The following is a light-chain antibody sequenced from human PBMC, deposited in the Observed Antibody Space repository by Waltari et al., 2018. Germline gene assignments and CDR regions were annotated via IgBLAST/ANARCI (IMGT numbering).Light chain of an antibody. CDR2: WAS. CDR1: HSVLETSANKNY. Sequence: DIVMTQSPDSLAVSLGERATINCKSSHSVLETSANKNYLAWYQQRPGRSPKMLFYWASVREAGVPERHSASGSGTDFTLTINSLQAEDVAVYFCQQYFSGHTFGQGTKLEIK. V-gene: IGKV4-1*01. CDR3: QQYFSGHT. J-gene: IGKJ2*01.